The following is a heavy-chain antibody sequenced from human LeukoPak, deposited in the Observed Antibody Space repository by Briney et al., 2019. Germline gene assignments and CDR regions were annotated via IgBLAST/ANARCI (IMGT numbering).Heavy chain of an antibody. D-gene: IGHD3-10*01. Sequence: PSETLSLTCTVSGGSISSSNYYWGWIRQPPGKGLECIGSIYYSGRTYYNPSFKSRVTISVNTSKNQFSLKLSSVTAADTAVYYCARGGEQPPFDYWGQGTLVTVSS. CDR2: IYYSGRT. CDR3: ARGGEQPPFDY. V-gene: IGHV4-39*07. J-gene: IGHJ4*02. CDR1: GGSISSSNYY.